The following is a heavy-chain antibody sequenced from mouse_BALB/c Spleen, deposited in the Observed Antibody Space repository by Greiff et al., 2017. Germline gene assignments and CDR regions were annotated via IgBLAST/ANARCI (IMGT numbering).Heavy chain of an antibody. D-gene: IGHD2-4*01. J-gene: IGHJ2*01. Sequence: QVQLQQSGPELVRPGVSVKISCKGSGYTFTHYAMHWVKQSHAKSLEWIGVISTYYGNTNYNQKFKGKATMTVDKSSSTAYMELARLTSEDSAIYYCARDDYDDGRYFDYWGQGTTLTVSS. CDR1: GYTFTHYA. CDR2: ISTYYGNT. V-gene: IGHV1-67*01. CDR3: ARDDYDDGRYFDY.